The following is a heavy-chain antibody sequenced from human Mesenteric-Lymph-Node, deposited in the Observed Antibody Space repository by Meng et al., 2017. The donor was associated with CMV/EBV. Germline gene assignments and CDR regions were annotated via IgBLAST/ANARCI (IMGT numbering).Heavy chain of an antibody. J-gene: IGHJ1*01. D-gene: IGHD6-13*01. CDR1: GFTFSSYW. CDR3: ARSGETYSSSREFFRY. V-gene: IGHV3-74*01. Sequence: GESLKISCAASGFTFSSYWMHWVRQAPGKGLVWVSRINSDGSSTSYADSVKGRFTISRDNAKNTLYLQMNSLRAEDMAVYYCARSGETYSSSREFFRYWGQGTLVTVSS. CDR2: INSDGSST.